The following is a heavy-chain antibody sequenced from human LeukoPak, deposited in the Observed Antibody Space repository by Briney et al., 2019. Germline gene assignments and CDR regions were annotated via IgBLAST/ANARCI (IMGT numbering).Heavy chain of an antibody. D-gene: IGHD1-26*01. Sequence: GGSLRLSCAASGVTVSSNYMSWVRQAPGKGLEWVSVIYSGGSTYYADSVKGRFTISRDNSKNTLYLQMNSLRAEDTAVYYCARDLGSPFDYWGQGTLVTVSS. CDR1: GVTVSSNY. V-gene: IGHV3-66*02. CDR3: ARDLGSPFDY. CDR2: IYSGGST. J-gene: IGHJ4*02.